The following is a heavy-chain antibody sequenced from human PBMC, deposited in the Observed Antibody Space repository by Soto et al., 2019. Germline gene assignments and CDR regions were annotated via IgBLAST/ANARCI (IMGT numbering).Heavy chain of an antibody. CDR3: AKDGNWLDVYFDV. J-gene: IGHJ4*02. CDR1: GIEFSNYA. V-gene: IGHV3-23*01. D-gene: IGHD6-19*01. CDR2: SSASGRSR. Sequence: GGSLRLSCVASGIEFSNYAMSWVRQAPGKGLEWVSISSASGRSRYHADSVKGRFTISRDNSKDTLYLHMTNLRAEDTAVYYCAKDGNWLDVYFDVWGQGTQVTVYS.